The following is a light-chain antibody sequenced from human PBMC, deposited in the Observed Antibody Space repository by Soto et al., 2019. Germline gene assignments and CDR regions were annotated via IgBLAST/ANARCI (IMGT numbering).Light chain of an antibody. J-gene: IGKJ4*01. CDR3: QQYGGSPLT. CDR2: GAS. V-gene: IGKV3-20*01. CDR1: QSVSSSY. Sequence: FLLTQSPGTLSLSPGERATLSCRASQSVSSSYLAWYQQKPGQAPRLLIYGASSRATGIPDRFSGSGSGTDFTLTISRLAPEDFAVYYCQQYGGSPLTFGGGTKVDIK.